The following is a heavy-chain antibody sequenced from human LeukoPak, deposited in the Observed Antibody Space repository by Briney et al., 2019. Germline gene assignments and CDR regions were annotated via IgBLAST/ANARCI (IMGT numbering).Heavy chain of an antibody. D-gene: IGHD2-15*01. CDR3: ARDRGYCSGGSCLNDAFDI. CDR2: INPSGGST. V-gene: IGHV1-46*01. Sequence: ASVKVSCKASGYTFTSYYMHWGRQAPGQGLEWMGIINPSGGSTSYAQKFQGRVTMTRDMSTSTVYMELSSLRSEDTAVYYCARDRGYCSGGSCLNDAFDIWGQGTMVTVSS. J-gene: IGHJ3*02. CDR1: GYTFTSYY.